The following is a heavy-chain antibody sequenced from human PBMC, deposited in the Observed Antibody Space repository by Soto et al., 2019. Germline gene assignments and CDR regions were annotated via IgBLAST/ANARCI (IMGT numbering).Heavy chain of an antibody. CDR2: IFSRGTT. CDR1: GGSISGSSNF. D-gene: IGHD1-1*01. Sequence: SETLSLTCTVSGGSISGSSNFWGCIRQPPGKGLEWIGSIFSRGTTYYNPSLMSRVAISVETSRNQFSLNLRSVTAADTAVYYRVGNVVDSATTSFDYWGQGILVTVSS. J-gene: IGHJ4*02. V-gene: IGHV4-39*01. CDR3: VGNVVDSATTSFDY.